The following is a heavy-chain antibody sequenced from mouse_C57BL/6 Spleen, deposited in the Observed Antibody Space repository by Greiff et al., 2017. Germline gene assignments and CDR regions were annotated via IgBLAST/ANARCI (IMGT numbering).Heavy chain of an antibody. CDR2: IHPSDSDT. D-gene: IGHD1-1*01. CDR1: GYTFNSYW. J-gene: IGHJ2*01. V-gene: IGHV1-74*01. CDR3: AIGGTTVPFDY. Sequence: VQLQQPGAELVKPGASVKVSCKASGYTFNSYWMHWVKQRPGQGLEWIGRIHPSDSDTNYNQKFKCKATLTVEKSSSTAYMQLSSPTSEDSAVYYCAIGGTTVPFDYWGQGTTLTVSS.